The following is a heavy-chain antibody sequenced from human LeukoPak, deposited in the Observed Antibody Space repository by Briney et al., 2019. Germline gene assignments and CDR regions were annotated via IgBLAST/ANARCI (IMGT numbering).Heavy chain of an antibody. CDR2: INHSGST. V-gene: IGHV4-34*01. Sequence: SETLSLTCAVYGGSFSGYYWSWIRQPPGKGLEWIGEINHSGSTNYNPSLKSRVTISVDTFKNQFSLKLSSVTAADTAVCYCARVRITIFGVAANYYYYGMDVWGQGTTVTVSS. J-gene: IGHJ6*02. D-gene: IGHD3-3*01. CDR1: GGSFSGYY. CDR3: ARVRITIFGVAANYYYYGMDV.